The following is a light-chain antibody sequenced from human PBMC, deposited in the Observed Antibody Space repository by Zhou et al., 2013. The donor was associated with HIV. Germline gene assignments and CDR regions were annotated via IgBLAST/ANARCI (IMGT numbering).Light chain of an antibody. Sequence: VLTQSPVTLSLSPGEGVTLSCRASQSVDTRLAWYQQRPGQAPRLLIYDTSKRATGIPARFSGSGSGTDFTLTINSLQPEDFAVYYCQQRSSWPPSFGGGSTLEIK. V-gene: IGKV3-11*01. CDR3: QQRSSWPPS. J-gene: IGKJ4*01. CDR2: DTS. CDR1: QSVDTR.